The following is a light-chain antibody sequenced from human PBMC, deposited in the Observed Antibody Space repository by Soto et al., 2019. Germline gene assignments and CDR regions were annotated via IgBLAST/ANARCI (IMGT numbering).Light chain of an antibody. J-gene: IGKJ4*01. CDR3: QQYDYYPLT. CDR2: DAS. Sequence: DIQMTQSPSTLSASVGDRVTITCRASQSVRSWLAWYQQKPGRAPKFLIYDASSLESGVPSRFSGSGSGTEFTLTLSNLQPDDFANYYCQQYDYYPLTFGGGTKVEI. V-gene: IGKV1-5*01. CDR1: QSVRSW.